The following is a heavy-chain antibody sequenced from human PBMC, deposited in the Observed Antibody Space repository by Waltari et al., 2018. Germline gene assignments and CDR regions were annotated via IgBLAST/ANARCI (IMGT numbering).Heavy chain of an antibody. CDR1: RDPFSCYA. J-gene: IGHJ1*01. V-gene: IGHV1-69*04. D-gene: IGHD2-15*01. CDR2: IIPILGIA. CDR3: ARGGGGGSWKQNRFQH. Sequence: VHLVQSGAEGQKAGASVNVSCEAPRDPFSCYAISWVGQARGQVLEWMGGIIPILGIANYAQKFQGRVTITADESTSTAYMELSSLRSEDTAVYYCARGGGGGSWKQNRFQHWGQGTLVTVSS.